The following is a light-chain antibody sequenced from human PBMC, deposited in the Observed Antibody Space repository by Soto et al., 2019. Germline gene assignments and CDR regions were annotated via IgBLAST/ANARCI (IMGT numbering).Light chain of an antibody. Sequence: IVLTQSPATLSLSPGERATLSCRASQSVNIYLAWYQQKPGQAPRLLIYDASNRATGIPARFSGSGSGTDFTLTISSLEPEDIAVYYCQQRSNWRVTFGGGTKVDIX. J-gene: IGKJ4*01. V-gene: IGKV3-11*01. CDR1: QSVNIY. CDR2: DAS. CDR3: QQRSNWRVT.